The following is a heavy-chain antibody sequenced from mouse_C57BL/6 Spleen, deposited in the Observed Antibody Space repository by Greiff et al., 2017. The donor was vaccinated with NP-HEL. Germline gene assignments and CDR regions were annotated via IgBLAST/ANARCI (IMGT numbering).Heavy chain of an antibody. CDR3: ARGDYYSNAWFAY. J-gene: IGHJ3*01. CDR1: GYAFSSSW. D-gene: IGHD2-5*01. CDR2: IYPGDGAT. V-gene: IGHV1-82*01. Sequence: VQLQQSGPELVKPGASVKISCKASGYAFSSSWMNWVKQRPGKGLEWIGRIYPGDGATNYNGKFKGKATLTADKSSSTAYMQLSSLTSEDAAVYFCARGDYYSNAWFAYWGQGTLVTVSA.